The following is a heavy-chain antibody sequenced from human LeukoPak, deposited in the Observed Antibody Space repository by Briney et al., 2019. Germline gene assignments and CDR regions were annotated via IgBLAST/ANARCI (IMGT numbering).Heavy chain of an antibody. CDR1: GFTFSDYY. V-gene: IGHV3-11*04. CDR2: ISRSGSTI. CDR3: AKGHGWEASYYYYYMDV. J-gene: IGHJ6*03. D-gene: IGHD1-26*01. Sequence: GGSLRLSCAASGFTFSDYYMSWIRQAPGKGLEWVSYISRSGSTIYYADSVKGRFTISRDNAKNSLYLQMNSLRAEDTAVYYCAKGHGWEASYYYYYMDVWGKGTTVTISS.